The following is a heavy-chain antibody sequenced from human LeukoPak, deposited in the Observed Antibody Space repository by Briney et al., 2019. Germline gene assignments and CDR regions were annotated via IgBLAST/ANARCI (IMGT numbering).Heavy chain of an antibody. CDR2: ISSSSSYI. CDR1: GFTFSSYS. CDR3: ARDGTAMIQAFDI. Sequence: GGSLRLSCAASGFTFSSYSMNWVRQAPGKGLEWVSSISSSSSYIYYADSVKGRFTISRDNAKNSLYLQMNSLRAEDTAVYYCARDGTAMIQAFDIWGQGTMVSVSS. J-gene: IGHJ3*02. V-gene: IGHV3-21*01. D-gene: IGHD5-18*01.